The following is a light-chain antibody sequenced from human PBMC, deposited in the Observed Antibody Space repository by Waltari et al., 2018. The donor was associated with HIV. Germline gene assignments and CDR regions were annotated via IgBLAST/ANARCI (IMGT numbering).Light chain of an antibody. CDR2: DVS. CDR3: QQYDHFPPT. J-gene: IGKJ4*01. Sequence: DIQMTQSPSSLSASVGDIIIITCQASQDIRTYLNWYQYKPGTAPKLLIHDVSSLKAGVPSRFSGGGSGTDFTFTIRDLQPEDFATYFCQQYDHFPPTFGGGTKVEIK. V-gene: IGKV1-33*01. CDR1: QDIRTY.